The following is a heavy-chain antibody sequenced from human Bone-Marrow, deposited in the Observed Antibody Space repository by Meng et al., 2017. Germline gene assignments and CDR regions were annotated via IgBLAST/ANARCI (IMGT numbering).Heavy chain of an antibody. CDR3: VRSHSGFLDY. V-gene: IGHV6-1*01. CDR2: TYYRSKWSN. Sequence: QVQLQQSGPGPGRPSQTLSLTFSIPGDSVSSNSAAWNWIRQSPSRGLEWLGRTYYRSKWSNDYAVSVRSRITINPDTSKNQFSLQLNSVTPEDTAVYYCVRSHSGFLDYWGQGTLVTVSS. D-gene: IGHD3-10*01. CDR1: GDSVSSNSAA. J-gene: IGHJ4*02.